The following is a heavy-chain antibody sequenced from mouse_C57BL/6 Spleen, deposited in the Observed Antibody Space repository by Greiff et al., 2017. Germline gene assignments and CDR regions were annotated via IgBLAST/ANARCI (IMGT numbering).Heavy chain of an antibody. D-gene: IGHD1-1*01. Sequence: QVQLQQPGAELVKPGASVKLSCKASGYTFTSYWMQWVKQRPGQGLEWIGEIDPSDSYTNYNQKFKGKATLTVDPSSSTAYMQLSSLTSEDSAVYYCATILRSGYFDVWGTGTTVTVSS. V-gene: IGHV1-50*01. J-gene: IGHJ1*03. CDR1: GYTFTSYW. CDR3: ATILRSGYFDV. CDR2: IDPSDSYT.